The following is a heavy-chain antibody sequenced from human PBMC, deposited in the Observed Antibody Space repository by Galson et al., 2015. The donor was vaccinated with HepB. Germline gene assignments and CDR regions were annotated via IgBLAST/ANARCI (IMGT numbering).Heavy chain of an antibody. CDR1: GFTFSSYV. CDR3: ARDWRGSLDY. V-gene: IGHV3-30-3*01. D-gene: IGHD3-3*01. CDR2: TSYGGSNK. Sequence: SLRLSCAASGFTFSSYVIHWVHQAPGKGLEWVAVTSYGGSNKYYADSVKGRFTISRDNSKNTLYLQMNSLRAEDTAVYYCARDWRGSLDYWGQGTLVTVSS. J-gene: IGHJ4*02.